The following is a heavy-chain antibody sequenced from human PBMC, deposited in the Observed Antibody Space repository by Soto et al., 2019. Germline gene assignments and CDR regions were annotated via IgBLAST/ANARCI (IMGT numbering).Heavy chain of an antibody. CDR3: ARVQTGYGDYFFETWYFDL. J-gene: IGHJ2*01. CDR1: GYTFTSYG. D-gene: IGHD4-17*01. CDR2: ISAYNGNT. V-gene: IGHV1-18*01. Sequence: QVQLVQSGAEVKKPGASVKVSCKASGYTFTSYGISWVRQAPGQGLEWMGWISAYNGNTNYAQKLQGRVTMTTDTSTSTAYMELRSLRSDDTAVYYCARVQTGYGDYFFETWYFDLWGRGTLVTVSS.